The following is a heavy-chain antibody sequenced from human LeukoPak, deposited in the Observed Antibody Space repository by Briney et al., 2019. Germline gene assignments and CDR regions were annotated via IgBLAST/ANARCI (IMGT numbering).Heavy chain of an antibody. CDR2: IKEDGSEK. CDR3: ARDGIRRTFDY. J-gene: IGHJ4*02. D-gene: IGHD1-1*01. V-gene: IGHV3-7*03. Sequence: GGSLRLSCAVSGFTFSSYWMSWVRQAPGKGPEWVANIKEDGSEKYYVDSMKGRFTISRDNAKNSLYLQINSLRAEDTAVYFCARDGIRRTFDYWGQGALVTVSS. CDR1: GFTFSSYW.